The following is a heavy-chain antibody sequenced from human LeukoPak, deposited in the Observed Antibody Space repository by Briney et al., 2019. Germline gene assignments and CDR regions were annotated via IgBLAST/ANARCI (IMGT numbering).Heavy chain of an antibody. V-gene: IGHV4-34*01. CDR3: ARQERTVVVVPAAIRSFDY. J-gene: IGHJ4*02. D-gene: IGHD2-2*02. Sequence: PSETLSLTCAVYGGSFSGYYWSWIRQPPGKGLEWIGEINHSGSTNYNPSLKSRVTISVDTSKNQFSLKLSSVTAADTAVYYCARQERTVVVVPAAIRSFDYWGQGTLVTVSS. CDR2: INHSGST. CDR1: GGSFSGYY.